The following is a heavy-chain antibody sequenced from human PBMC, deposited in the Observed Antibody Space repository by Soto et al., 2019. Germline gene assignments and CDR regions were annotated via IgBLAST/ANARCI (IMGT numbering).Heavy chain of an antibody. D-gene: IGHD2-21*02. Sequence: QVQLVESGGGVVQPGRSLRLSCAASGFTFSSYGMYWVRQAPDKGLEWVALISYDGSTKYYANSVKGRFSISRDNSKNTLYLQMDSLRAEDTDLYYCAKDLPFNCIGDCGLLDYWGQGTLVIASS. CDR3: AKDLPFNCIGDCGLLDY. V-gene: IGHV3-30*18. J-gene: IGHJ4*02. CDR1: GFTFSSYG. CDR2: ISYDGSTK.